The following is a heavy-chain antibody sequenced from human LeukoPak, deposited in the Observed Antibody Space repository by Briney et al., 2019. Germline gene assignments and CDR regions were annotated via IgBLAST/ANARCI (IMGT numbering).Heavy chain of an antibody. V-gene: IGHV3-23*01. CDR3: ARDSSGYYYYYFDY. D-gene: IGHD3-22*01. CDR2: IIGSGDRA. CDR1: GFTFSSYA. Sequence: GGSLRLSCAGSGFTFSSYAMSWVRQAPGKGLEWVSGIIGSGDRAFHADSVKGRLTISRDNSKNTLYLQMNSLRAEDTAVYYCARDSSGYYYYYFDYWGQGTLVTVSS. J-gene: IGHJ4*02.